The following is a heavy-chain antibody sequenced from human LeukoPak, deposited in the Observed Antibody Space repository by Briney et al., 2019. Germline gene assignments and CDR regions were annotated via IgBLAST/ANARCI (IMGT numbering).Heavy chain of an antibody. CDR3: TSRDGSLGY. D-gene: IGHD5-24*01. J-gene: IGHJ4*02. CDR1: GFRFSDSD. V-gene: IGHV3-73*01. Sequence: GSLKLSCAASGFRFSDSDMHWVRQASGKGLEGVGRIRNKDKSYATAYSASVKGRFSISRDDSKNTAYLQMNNMEAEDTAVYFCTSRDGSLGYWGQGTLVTVSS. CDR2: IRNKDKSYAT.